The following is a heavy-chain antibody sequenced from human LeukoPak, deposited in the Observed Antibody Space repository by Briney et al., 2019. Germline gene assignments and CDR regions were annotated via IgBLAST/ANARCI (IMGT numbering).Heavy chain of an antibody. CDR2: ISSSSSYI. V-gene: IGHV3-21*01. CDR1: GFTYSSYS. CDR3: ARDLSGDYGIDY. Sequence: GGSLRLSCAASGFTYSSYSMNWVRQAPWKGLEWVSSISSSSSYIYYADSVKGRFTISRDNAKNSLYLQMNSLRAEDTAVYYCARDLSGDYGIDYWGQGTLVTVSS. D-gene: IGHD4-17*01. J-gene: IGHJ4*02.